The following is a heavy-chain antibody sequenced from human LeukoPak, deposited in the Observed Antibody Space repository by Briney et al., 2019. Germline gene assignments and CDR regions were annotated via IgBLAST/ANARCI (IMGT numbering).Heavy chain of an antibody. CDR2: IWYDGTNK. CDR1: GFTFSSYG. Sequence: GGSLRLSCEASGFTFSSYGIHWVRQAPGKGLEWVTVIWYDGTNKYYTDSVQGRFTISRDNSKNTVYLQMSALRVEDTAVYFCAREASGGAGAFDAWGQGTMVTVSS. V-gene: IGHV3-33*01. CDR3: AREASGGAGAFDA. J-gene: IGHJ3*01. D-gene: IGHD4-23*01.